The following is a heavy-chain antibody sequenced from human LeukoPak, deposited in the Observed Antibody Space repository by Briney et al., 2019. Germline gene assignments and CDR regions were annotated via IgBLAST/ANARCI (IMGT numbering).Heavy chain of an antibody. D-gene: IGHD3-3*01. CDR2: ISYDGSNK. CDR1: GFTFSSYA. V-gene: IGHV3-30-3*01. CDR3: ARPELRFLEWLSDFDY. Sequence: QPGGSLSLSCAASGFTFSSYAMHWVRQAPGKGLEWVAVISYDGSNKYYADSVKGRFTISRDNSKNTLYLQMNSLRAEDTAVYYCARPELRFLEWLSDFDYWGQGTLVTVSS. J-gene: IGHJ4*02.